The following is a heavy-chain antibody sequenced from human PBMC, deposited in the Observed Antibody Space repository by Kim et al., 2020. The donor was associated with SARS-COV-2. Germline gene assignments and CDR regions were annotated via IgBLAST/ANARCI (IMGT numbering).Heavy chain of an antibody. D-gene: IGHD2-21*01. V-gene: IGHV1-24*01. CDR3: ATLQGSRFQLMWFFDS. CDR1: GYTLSTLS. Sequence: ASVKVSCKVSGYTLSTLSIQWVRQAPAKGLEWMGGFDFELGQTIFAQRFQDRVTMTEDTSTDTAYMELNSLTSEDTGVYYCATLQGSRFQLMWFFDSWGQGTRVTVSS. J-gene: IGHJ4*02. CDR2: FDFELGQT.